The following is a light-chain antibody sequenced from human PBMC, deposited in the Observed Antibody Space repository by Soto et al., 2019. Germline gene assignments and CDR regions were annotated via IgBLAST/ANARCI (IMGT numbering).Light chain of an antibody. CDR1: SSNIGAGYD. CDR3: QSYDSSLRGSRV. Sequence: QSVLTQPPSVSGAPGQRVTISCTGSSSNIGAGYDVHWYQRLPGTAPKLLIYHNSNRPSGVPDRFSGSKSGTSASLAITGLQAEDEADYYCQSYDSSLRGSRVFGAGTKVTVL. J-gene: IGLJ1*01. CDR2: HNS. V-gene: IGLV1-40*01.